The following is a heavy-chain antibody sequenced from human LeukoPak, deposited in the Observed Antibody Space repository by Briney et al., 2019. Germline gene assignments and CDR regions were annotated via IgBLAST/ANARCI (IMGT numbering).Heavy chain of an antibody. CDR3: ARVTRWFGESNFDY. V-gene: IGHV1-24*01. D-gene: IGHD3-10*01. CDR2: FDPEDGET. J-gene: IGHJ4*02. Sequence: ASVKVSCKVSGYTLTELSMHWVRQAPGKGLEWMGGFDPEDGETIYAQKFQGRVTMTEDTSTDTAYMELSSLRSEDTAVYYCARVTRWFGESNFDYWGQGTLVTVSS. CDR1: GYTLTELS.